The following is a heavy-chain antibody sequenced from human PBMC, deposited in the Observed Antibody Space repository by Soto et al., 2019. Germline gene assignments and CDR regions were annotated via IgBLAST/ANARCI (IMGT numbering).Heavy chain of an antibody. CDR3: VRVFDTYYFDL. V-gene: IGHV3-33*01. Sequence: QVQLVESGGGVVQPGRSLRLSCAASGFTFSTYGMHWVRQAPGKGLEWVALIWSDGSNKYYVDSVKGRFTISRDNSKKTLYLQMNSLGAEDTAVYYCVRVFDTYYFDLWGQGNMVTVSS. D-gene: IGHD3-9*01. J-gene: IGHJ4*02. CDR2: IWSDGSNK. CDR1: GFTFSTYG.